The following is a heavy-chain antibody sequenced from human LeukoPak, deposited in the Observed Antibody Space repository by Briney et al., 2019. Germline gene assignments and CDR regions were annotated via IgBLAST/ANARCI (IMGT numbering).Heavy chain of an antibody. CDR1: GFTFSSYH. CDR2: ISYNSENI. D-gene: IGHD2-21*01. CDR3: ARGLCGGDCYDY. Sequence: SGGSQRLSCAASGFTFSSYHINWVRQAPGKGLEWVSSISYNSENIYYADSVKGRFTISRDNAKNSLYLQMNSLRAEDTAVYYCARGLCGGDCYDYWGQGTLVTVSS. V-gene: IGHV3-21*01. J-gene: IGHJ4*02.